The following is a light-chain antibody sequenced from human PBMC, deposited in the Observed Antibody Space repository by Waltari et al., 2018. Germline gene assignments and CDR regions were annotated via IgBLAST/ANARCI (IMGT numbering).Light chain of an antibody. J-gene: IGKJ1*01. Sequence: DIVRIQTPLSLPVTPGEPASIPCRSSQSLLHSNGNTYLYWYLQKPGQPPRLLIYRVSNRFSGVPDRFSGSGSGTDFTLKISRVEAEDVGVYYCMQALQTPRTFGQGTKVEIK. CDR3: MQALQTPRT. V-gene: IGKV2-29*02. CDR2: RVS. CDR1: QSLLHSNGNTY.